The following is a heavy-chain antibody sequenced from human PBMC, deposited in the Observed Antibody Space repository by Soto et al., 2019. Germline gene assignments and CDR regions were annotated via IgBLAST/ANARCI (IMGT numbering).Heavy chain of an antibody. CDR2: ISYDGSNK. V-gene: IGHV3-30-3*01. Sequence: GGSLRLSCAASGFTFSSYAMHWVRQAPGKGLEWVAVISYDGSNKYYADSVKGRFTISRDNSKNTLYLQMNSLRAEDTAVYYCARDRGYFDYWGQGTLVTVSS. J-gene: IGHJ4*02. CDR3: ARDRGYFDY. CDR1: GFTFSSYA.